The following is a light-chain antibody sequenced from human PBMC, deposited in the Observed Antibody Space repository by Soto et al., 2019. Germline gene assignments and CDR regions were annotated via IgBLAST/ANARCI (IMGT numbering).Light chain of an antibody. CDR3: CSYAGSSTVV. V-gene: IGLV2-23*01. Sequence: QSVLTQPASVSGSPGQSITISCTGTSSDVGSYNLVSWYQQHPGKAPKLMIYEGSKRPSGVSNRFSGSKSGNTASLTISGLQAEDEAHYYSCSYAGSSTVVFGGGTKLTVL. CDR2: EGS. CDR1: SSDVGSYNL. J-gene: IGLJ2*01.